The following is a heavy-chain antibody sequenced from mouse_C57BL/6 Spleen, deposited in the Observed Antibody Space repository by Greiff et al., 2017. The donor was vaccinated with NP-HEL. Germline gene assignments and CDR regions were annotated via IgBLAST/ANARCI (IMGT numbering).Heavy chain of an antibody. Sequence: EVKVVESGGGLVKPGGSLKLSCSASGFTFSSYTMSWVRQTPEKRLEWVATISGGGGNTYYPDSVKGRFTISRDNAKNTLYLQMSSLRSEDTALYYCARPRYDYDGYYFDYWGQGTTLTVSS. J-gene: IGHJ2*01. D-gene: IGHD2-4*01. CDR1: GFTFSSYT. CDR3: ARPRYDYDGYYFDY. CDR2: ISGGGGNT. V-gene: IGHV5-9*01.